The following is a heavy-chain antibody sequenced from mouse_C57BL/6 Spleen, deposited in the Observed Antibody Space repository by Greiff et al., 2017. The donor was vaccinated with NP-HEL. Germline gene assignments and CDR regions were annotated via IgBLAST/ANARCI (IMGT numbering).Heavy chain of an antibody. CDR2: IDPSDSET. D-gene: IGHD2-3*01. J-gene: IGHJ2*01. CDR3: ARRKNDGYFYYFDY. CDR1: GYTFTSYW. V-gene: IGHV1-52*01. Sequence: QVQLKQPGAELVMPGASVKLSCKASGYTFTSYWMHWVKQRPGQGLEWIGNIDPSDSETHYNQKFKDKATLTVDKSSSTAYMQLSSLTSEDSAVYYCARRKNDGYFYYFDYWGQGTTLTVSS.